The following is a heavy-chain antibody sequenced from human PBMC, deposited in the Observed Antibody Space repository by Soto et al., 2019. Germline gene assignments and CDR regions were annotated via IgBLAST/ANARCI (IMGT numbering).Heavy chain of an antibody. CDR1: SGSISSSNW. Sequence: SETLSLTCAVSSGSISSSNWWSWVRQPPGKGLEWIGEIYHSGSTNHNPSLKSRVTISVDKSKNQFSLKLSSVTAADTAVYYCARDPGAPPYDIVVVPAAIGSYYWGQGTLVTVSS. CDR2: IYHSGST. V-gene: IGHV4-4*02. D-gene: IGHD2-2*01. J-gene: IGHJ4*02. CDR3: ARDPGAPPYDIVVVPAAIGSYY.